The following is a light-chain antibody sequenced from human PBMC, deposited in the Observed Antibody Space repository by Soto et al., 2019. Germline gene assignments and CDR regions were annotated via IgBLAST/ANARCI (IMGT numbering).Light chain of an antibody. Sequence: DIQMTQSPSSLSASVGDRVTITCRASQSISSYLNWYQQKPGQAPKLLIYAASSSQSGVPSRFSGSGSGTDFTVPISSLQPEDFATYYCQQSYSTPRITFGQGTRLEIK. CDR2: AAS. CDR3: QQSYSTPRIT. J-gene: IGKJ5*01. V-gene: IGKV1-39*01. CDR1: QSISSY.